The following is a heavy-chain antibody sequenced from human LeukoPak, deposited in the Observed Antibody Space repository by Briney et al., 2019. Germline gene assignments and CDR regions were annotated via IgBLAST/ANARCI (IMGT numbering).Heavy chain of an antibody. CDR2: ISNSGSPI. CDR1: GFTFSTYE. D-gene: IGHD3-22*01. J-gene: IGHJ1*01. V-gene: IGHV3-48*03. Sequence: GGSLRLSCAASGFTFSTYEMNWVRQAPGKGLVWVSYISNSGSPIYYADSVKGRFTISRDNAKNTVSLQMNSLRAEDTGVYYCARAPSEIGGYYPEYFRHWGQGTLVTVSS. CDR3: ARAPSEIGGYYPEYFRH.